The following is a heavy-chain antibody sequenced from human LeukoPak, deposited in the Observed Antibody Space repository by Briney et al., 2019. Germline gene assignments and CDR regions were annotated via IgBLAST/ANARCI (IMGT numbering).Heavy chain of an antibody. CDR3: ARRTYSNYFFDY. D-gene: IGHD4-11*01. V-gene: IGHV3-11*01. CDR1: GFTFSAYY. J-gene: IGHJ4*02. Sequence: TGGSLRLSCAASGFTFSAYYMSWIRQALGKGLEWVSDISGSGDSKFYTDSVKGRFTISRDNAKNSLYLQMNSLRAEDTAVYYCARRTYSNYFFDYWGLGTLVTVSS. CDR2: ISGSGDSK.